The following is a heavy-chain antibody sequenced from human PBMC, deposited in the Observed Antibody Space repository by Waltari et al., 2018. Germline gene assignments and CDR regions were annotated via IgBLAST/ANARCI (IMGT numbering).Heavy chain of an antibody. CDR2: IYYSGST. J-gene: IGHJ2*01. CDR3: ARLYYDILTGDGWYFDL. V-gene: IGHV4-38-2*01. Sequence: QVQLQESGPGLVKPSETLSLTCAVPGYSISRGYYWGRLRQPPGKGLEWVGYIYYSGSTNYNPSLKSRVTISVDTSKNQFSLKLSSVTAADTAVYYCARLYYDILTGDGWYFDLWGRGTLVTVSS. CDR1: GYSISRGYY. D-gene: IGHD3-9*01.